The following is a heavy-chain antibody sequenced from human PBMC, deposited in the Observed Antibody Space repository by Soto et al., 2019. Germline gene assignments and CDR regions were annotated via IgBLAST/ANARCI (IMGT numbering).Heavy chain of an antibody. CDR2: ISWNSGTM. V-gene: IGHV3-9*01. CDR1: GFSFDEHA. Sequence: DVQLVESGGGLVQPGRSLRLSCAASGFSFDEHAMHWVRQAPGKGLEWVSGISWNSGTMGYGDSVRGRFTISRDNAKNSLYLQMNSLRAEDTALYYCAKGFCSSARCLTYSYMDVWGKGTTVTVSS. D-gene: IGHD2-2*01. CDR3: AKGFCSSARCLTYSYMDV. J-gene: IGHJ6*03.